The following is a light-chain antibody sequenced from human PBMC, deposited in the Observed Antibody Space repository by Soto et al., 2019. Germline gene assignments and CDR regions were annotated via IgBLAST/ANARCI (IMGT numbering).Light chain of an antibody. CDR2: AAS. CDR1: QSVSDN. V-gene: IGKV3-15*01. CDR3: QQYSSSPPLT. J-gene: IGKJ4*01. Sequence: VMTQSPVSLSVSPWERVALSCRASQSVSDNLAWYQKRPGQAPRLLLYAASTRATGIPARFSGSGSGTEFTLTISRLEPEDFAVYYCQQYSSSPPLTFGGGTRVDIK.